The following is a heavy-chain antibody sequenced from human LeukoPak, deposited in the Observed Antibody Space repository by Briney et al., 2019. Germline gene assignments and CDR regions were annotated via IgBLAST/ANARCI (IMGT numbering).Heavy chain of an antibody. CDR3: ARDPLYYDYVWGSYRYTGNY. CDR2: IKQDGSEK. CDR1: GSTFSSYW. Sequence: PGWSLRLSCAASGSTFSSYWMSWVRQAPGKGLEWVANIKQDGSEKYYVDSVKGRFTISRDNAKNSLYLQMNSLRAEDTAVYYCARDPLYYDYVWGSYRYTGNYWGQGTLVTVSS. D-gene: IGHD3-16*02. J-gene: IGHJ4*02. V-gene: IGHV3-7*01.